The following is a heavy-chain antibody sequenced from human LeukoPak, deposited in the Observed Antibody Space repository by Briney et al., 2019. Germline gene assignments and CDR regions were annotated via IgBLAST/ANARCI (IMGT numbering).Heavy chain of an antibody. Sequence: SEALSLTCAVYGGSFSGYYWSWIRQPPGKGLEWIGEINHSGSTNYNPSLKSRVTISVDTSKNQFSLKLSSVTAADTAVYYCARTIPLVTRFDPWGQGTLVTVSS. D-gene: IGHD2-21*02. CDR2: INHSGST. CDR1: GGSFSGYY. J-gene: IGHJ5*02. CDR3: ARTIPLVTRFDP. V-gene: IGHV4-34*01.